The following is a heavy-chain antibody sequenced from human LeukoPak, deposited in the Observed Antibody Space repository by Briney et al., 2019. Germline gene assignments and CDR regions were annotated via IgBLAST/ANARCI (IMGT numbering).Heavy chain of an antibody. CDR2: IIPIFGSS. D-gene: IGHD5-18*01. V-gene: IGHV1-69*01. Sequence: SVKVSCKASGGTFNNYAINWVRQAPGQGLEWMGGIIPIFGSSNYAQKFQGRVTITADESTTTAYMELSSLRSEDTAVYYCARVTHTELSTWFDPWGQGTLVTVSP. CDR1: GGTFNNYA. J-gene: IGHJ5*02. CDR3: ARVTHTELSTWFDP.